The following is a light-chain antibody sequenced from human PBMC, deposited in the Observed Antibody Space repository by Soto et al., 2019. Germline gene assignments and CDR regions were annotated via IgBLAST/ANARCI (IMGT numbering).Light chain of an antibody. CDR2: INN. V-gene: IGLV1-44*01. CDR1: SSNIGSKT. Sequence: QSALTRPPSASGTPGQRVTISCSGTSSNIGSKTVSWYQQLPGTAPKLLIYINNQRPSGVPDRFSGSKSGTSASLAISGLQSEDEADYYCSTWDVSLNGVVFGGGTKLTVL. J-gene: IGLJ3*02. CDR3: STWDVSLNGVV.